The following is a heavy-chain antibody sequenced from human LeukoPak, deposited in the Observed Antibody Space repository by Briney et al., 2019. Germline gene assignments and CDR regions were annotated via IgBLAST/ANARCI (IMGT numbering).Heavy chain of an antibody. J-gene: IGHJ4*02. Sequence: PGGSLRLSCAASGFTFSSYSMNWVRQAPGKGLEWVSSISSSSSYIYYADSVKGRFTISRDNSKNTLYLQMNSLRAEDTAVYYCAKAAAFRTTSEREFDYWGQGTLVTVSS. V-gene: IGHV3-21*01. CDR1: GFTFSSYS. D-gene: IGHD2-2*01. CDR2: ISSSSSYI. CDR3: AKAAAFRTTSEREFDY.